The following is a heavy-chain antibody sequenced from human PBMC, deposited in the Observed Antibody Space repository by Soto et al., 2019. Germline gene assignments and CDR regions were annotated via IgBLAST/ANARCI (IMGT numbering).Heavy chain of an antibody. CDR3: ARARGARYFDY. CDR2: MYYSGST. V-gene: IGHV4-30-4*01. CDR1: GGSISSGDYY. Sequence: SETLSLTCTVSGGSISSGDYYWSWIRQPPGKGLEWIGYMYYSGSTYYNPSLKSRVTISVDTSKNQFSLKLSSVTAADTAVYYCARARGARYFDYWGQGTLVTVSS. D-gene: IGHD2-15*01. J-gene: IGHJ4*02.